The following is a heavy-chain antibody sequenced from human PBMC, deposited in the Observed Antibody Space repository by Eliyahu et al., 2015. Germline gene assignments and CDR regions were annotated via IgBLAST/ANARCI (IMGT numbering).Heavy chain of an antibody. V-gene: IGHV4-59*01. CDR3: ARVIAAAGTITT. Sequence: QVQLQESGPGLVKPSEXLSLTCTVSGGSIRSYYWSWIRQPPGKGLEWIGYIYYSGSTNYNPSLKSRVTISVDTSKNQFSLKLSSVTAADTAVYYCARVIAAAGTITTWGQGTLVTVSS. D-gene: IGHD6-13*01. J-gene: IGHJ5*02. CDR2: IYYSGST. CDR1: GGSIRSYY.